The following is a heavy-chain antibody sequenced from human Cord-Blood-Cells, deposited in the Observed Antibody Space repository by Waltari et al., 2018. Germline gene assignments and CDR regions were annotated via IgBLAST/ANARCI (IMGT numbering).Heavy chain of an antibody. J-gene: IGHJ4*02. CDR3: ARVGLSLLERHTPFDY. Sequence: QVQLQESGPGLVKPSETLSLTCTVSGGSISSYYWSWIRQPPGKGLEWLGYIYYSGSTNYNPSLKSRVTISVDTSKNQFSLKLSSVTAADTAVYYCARVGLSLLERHTPFDYWGQGTLVTVSS. D-gene: IGHD1-1*01. V-gene: IGHV4-59*01. CDR1: GGSISSYY. CDR2: IYYSGST.